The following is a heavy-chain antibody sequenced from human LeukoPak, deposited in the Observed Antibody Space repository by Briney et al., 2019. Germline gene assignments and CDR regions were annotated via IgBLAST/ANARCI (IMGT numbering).Heavy chain of an antibody. CDR2: IIPIFGTA. CDR3: ARDGTSDFWSGYSTRHYYMDV. Sequence: SVKVSCKASGGTFSSYAISWVRQAPGQGLEWMGGIIPIFGTANYAQKFQGRVTITTDEPTSTAYMELSSLRSEDTAVYYCARDGTSDFWSGYSTRHYYMDVWGKGTTVTVSS. D-gene: IGHD3-3*01. J-gene: IGHJ6*03. CDR1: GGTFSSYA. V-gene: IGHV1-69*05.